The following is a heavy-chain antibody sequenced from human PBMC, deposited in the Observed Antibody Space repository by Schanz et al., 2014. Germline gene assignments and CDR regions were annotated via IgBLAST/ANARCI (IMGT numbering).Heavy chain of an antibody. CDR1: GFTFSTYA. D-gene: IGHD3-16*02. CDR2: ISGSGVIT. Sequence: EVQLVESGGGLVQSGGFLRLSCATSGFTFSTYAMSWVRQAPGKGLEWVSGISGSGVITYYEDSVKGRFTISRDNSKNTLYLQMNSLRAEDTAIYYCAKYRYSVFDFDYWGQGTLVTVSS. J-gene: IGHJ4*02. CDR3: AKYRYSVFDFDY. V-gene: IGHV3-23*04.